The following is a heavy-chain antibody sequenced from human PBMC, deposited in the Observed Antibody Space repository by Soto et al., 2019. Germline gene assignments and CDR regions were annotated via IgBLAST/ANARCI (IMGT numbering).Heavy chain of an antibody. CDR2: IHHSGST. CDR1: GGSINSSDW. D-gene: IGHD2-2*01. Sequence: QVLLQESGPGLVRPSETLSLTCAVSGGSINSSDWWGWVRQPPVKGLEWIGEIHHSGSTNYNPSLTPRSTISLDKSKNHFSLKLTSVTAADTAVYYCARKDCNSAGCPPDFDYWGQGPLVTVSS. CDR3: ARKDCNSAGCPPDFDY. J-gene: IGHJ4*02. V-gene: IGHV4-4*02.